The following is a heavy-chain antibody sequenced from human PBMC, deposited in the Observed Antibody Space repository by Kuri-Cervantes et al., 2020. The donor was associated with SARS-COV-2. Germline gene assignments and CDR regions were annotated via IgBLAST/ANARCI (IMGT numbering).Heavy chain of an antibody. V-gene: IGHV4-34*01. Sequence: GSLRLSCAVYGGSFSDYYWSWVRQPPGKGLEWIGEINHSGNTNYDPSLKSRVTISIDTSKNQFSLKLSSVTAADTAVYYCARGKADIVVVPAAIGGYYYYYYGMDVWGQGTTVTVSS. CDR2: INHSGNT. D-gene: IGHD2-2*02. CDR1: GGSFSDYY. CDR3: ARGKADIVVVPAAIGGYYYYYYGMDV. J-gene: IGHJ6*02.